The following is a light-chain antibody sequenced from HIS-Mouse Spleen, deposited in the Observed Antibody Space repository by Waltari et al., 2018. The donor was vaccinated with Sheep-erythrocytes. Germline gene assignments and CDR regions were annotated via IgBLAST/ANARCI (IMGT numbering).Light chain of an antibody. V-gene: IGKV1-39*01. J-gene: IGKJ2*01. CDR2: GAS. CDR3: QQYGSSPT. Sequence: DIQMTQSPSSLSASVGDRVTITCRASQSISSYLNWYQQKPGKAPKLLIYGASSRATGIPDRFSGSGSGTDFTLTISRLEPEDFAVYYCQQYGSSPTFGQGTKLEIK. CDR1: QSISSY.